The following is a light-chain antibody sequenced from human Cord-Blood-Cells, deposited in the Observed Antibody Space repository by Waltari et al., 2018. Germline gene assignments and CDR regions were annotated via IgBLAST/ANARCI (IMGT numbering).Light chain of an antibody. CDR2: DSS. CDR3: QQRSNWPPIT. Sequence: VLTQSPATLSFSPGKRATLTCRASQSVSSYLAWYQQKPGQAPRLLIYDSSNRATGIPARFSGSGSGTDFTLTISSLEPEDFAVYYCQQRSNWPPITFGQGTRLEIK. J-gene: IGKJ5*01. V-gene: IGKV3-11*01. CDR1: QSVSSY.